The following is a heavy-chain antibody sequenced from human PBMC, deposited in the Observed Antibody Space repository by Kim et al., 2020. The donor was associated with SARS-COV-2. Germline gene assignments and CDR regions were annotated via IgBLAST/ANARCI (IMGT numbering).Heavy chain of an antibody. J-gene: IGHJ4*02. V-gene: IGHV3-30*03. CDR3: ATEGRTCGRGGYFDS. D-gene: IGHD2-21*01. Sequence: DSVKGRFTISRDDAKNAVYLELNSLRDEDSAVYYCATEGRTCGRGGYFDSWGQGTLVTVSS.